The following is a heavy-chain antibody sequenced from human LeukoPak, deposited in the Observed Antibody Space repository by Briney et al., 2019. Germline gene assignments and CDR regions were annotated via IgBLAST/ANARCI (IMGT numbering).Heavy chain of an antibody. CDR1: GFTCSRYG. CDR2: ISNDGSEK. Sequence: GGSLRLSCAASGFTCSRYGMHWVRQAPGKGLEWVAIISNDGSEKFHADSVKGRFAITRDTSQNTLYLQMSSLRAEDTAVYYCARSRIMVGITHYYGMDGWGQGTTVIVSS. V-gene: IGHV3-30*03. CDR3: ARSRIMVGITHYYGMDG. J-gene: IGHJ6*02. D-gene: IGHD2-8*01.